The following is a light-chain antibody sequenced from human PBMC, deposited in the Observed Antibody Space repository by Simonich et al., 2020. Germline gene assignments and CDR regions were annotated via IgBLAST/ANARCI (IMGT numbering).Light chain of an antibody. CDR1: SSDVGSYNL. CDR2: DVS. Sequence: QSALTQPASVSGSPGQSITISCTGTSSDVGSYNLVSWYQQHPGKAPKRMIYDVSKRPSWVSNRFSGSKSGNTASLTISGLQAEDEADYYCSSYTSSSTLFGGGTKLTVL. CDR3: SSYTSSSTL. V-gene: IGLV2-14*02. J-gene: IGLJ3*02.